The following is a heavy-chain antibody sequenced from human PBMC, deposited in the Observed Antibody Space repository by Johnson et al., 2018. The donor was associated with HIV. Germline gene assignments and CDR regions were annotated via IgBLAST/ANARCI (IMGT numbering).Heavy chain of an antibody. CDR3: AKCLSGSYPRDAFDI. D-gene: IGHD1-26*01. J-gene: IGHJ3*02. V-gene: IGHV3-9*01. CDR1: GFTFDDYA. Sequence: EVQLVESGGGLVQPGRSLRLSCAASGFTFDDYAMHWVRQAPGKGLEWVSGISWNSGSIGYADSVKGRFTISRDNAKNSLYLQMNSLRAEDTALYYCAKCLSGSYPRDAFDIWGQGTMVTVSS. CDR2: ISWNSGSI.